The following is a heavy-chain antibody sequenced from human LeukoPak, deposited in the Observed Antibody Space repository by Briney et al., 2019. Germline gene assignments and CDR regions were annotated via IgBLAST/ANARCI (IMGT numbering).Heavy chain of an antibody. CDR2: ISDSGGNT. CDR3: ARGGFLGPDY. CDR1: RFTFSSYA. Sequence: PGGSLRLSCAASRFTFSSYAMTWVRQAPGKGLGWVSTISDSGGNTYYADSVAGRFTISRGNSRDTLNLQMNSLRADDTAVYFCARGGFLGPDYWGQGTLVTVSS. V-gene: IGHV3-23*01. D-gene: IGHD3-16*01. J-gene: IGHJ4*02.